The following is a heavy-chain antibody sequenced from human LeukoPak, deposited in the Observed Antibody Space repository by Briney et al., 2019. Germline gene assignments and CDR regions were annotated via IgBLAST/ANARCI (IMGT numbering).Heavy chain of an antibody. V-gene: IGHV3-21*01. D-gene: IGHD1-26*01. J-gene: IGHJ4*02. CDR1: GFTFSDYT. CDR3: ARQEWELLAPGEFVFDY. CDR2: ITSHSSYI. Sequence: PGGSLRLSCAASGFTFSDYTMNWVRQAPGKGLEWVSSITSHSSYIYYADSVKGRFTISRDNAKNSVFLQMNSLRAEDTAVYYCARQEWELLAPGEFVFDYWGQGTLVTVAS.